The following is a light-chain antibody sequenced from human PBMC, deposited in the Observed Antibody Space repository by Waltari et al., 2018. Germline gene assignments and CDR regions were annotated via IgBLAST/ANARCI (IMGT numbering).Light chain of an antibody. Sequence: DIGMTQSPSTLSASVGDRVTITCRTSQTIDGWLAWYQQQPGRAPKLLVYKASSLESGVPSRFSASGSGTEFTLTISSLQPDDFATYYCQQYNGPPTFGQGTKVEIK. V-gene: IGKV1-5*03. CDR1: QTIDGW. J-gene: IGKJ1*01. CDR3: QQYNGPPT. CDR2: KAS.